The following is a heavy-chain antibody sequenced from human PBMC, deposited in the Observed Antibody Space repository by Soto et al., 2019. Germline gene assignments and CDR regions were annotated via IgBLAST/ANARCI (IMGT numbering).Heavy chain of an antibody. CDR2: ISGHSGGT. Sequence: QLQLVQSGVELKKPVASVRVSCKASGYPFTKYGINWVRQAPGQGLEWMGWISGHSGGTKYGPNFRDRITMVTDTSSKTAYMELRSLRSDDTAVYYCAKDGGHGARMHICGMDVWCQGTTVTVSS. J-gene: IGHJ6*02. CDR3: AKDGGHGARMHICGMDV. D-gene: IGHD2-21*01. CDR1: GYPFTKYG. V-gene: IGHV1-18*01.